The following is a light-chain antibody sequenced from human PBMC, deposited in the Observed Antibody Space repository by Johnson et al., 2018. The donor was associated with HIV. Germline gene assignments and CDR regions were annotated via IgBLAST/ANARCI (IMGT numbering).Light chain of an antibody. CDR2: ENN. J-gene: IGLJ1*01. Sequence: QAVLTQPPSVSAAPGQKVTISCSGSSSDMGNYAVSWYQQLPGTAPKLLIYENNKRPSGIPDRFSGSKSGTSATLGLTGLWPEDYADYDCGTWDSSLTASVFGTGTKVTV. CDR3: GTWDSSLTASV. V-gene: IGLV1-41*02. CDR1: SSDMGNYA.